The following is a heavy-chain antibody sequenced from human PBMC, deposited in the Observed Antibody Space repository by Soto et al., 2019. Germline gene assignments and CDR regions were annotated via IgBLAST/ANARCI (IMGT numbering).Heavy chain of an antibody. CDR2: VFYTGRA. V-gene: IGHV4-59*01. J-gene: IGHJ6*02. Sequence: QVQLQESGPGLVEASETLYLTCTVSGGSLGSYYWSWIRQPPGKGLEWIGYVFYTGRANYNASLKSRVIISLDTSNYQFSLKMSSVTAADTAVYYCARDGDGRMTTNPYYYNGMDVWGPGTTVTVSS. CDR3: ARDGDGRMTTNPYYYNGMDV. CDR1: GGSLGSYY. D-gene: IGHD4-4*01.